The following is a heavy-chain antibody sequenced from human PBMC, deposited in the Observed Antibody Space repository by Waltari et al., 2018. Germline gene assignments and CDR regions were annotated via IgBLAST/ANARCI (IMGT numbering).Heavy chain of an antibody. V-gene: IGHV3-30*04. CDR3: ARDYCDRANCHGMDV. CDR2: ISYNGRNI. Sequence: QVQLVESGGGVVQPGGSLRLSCAASDFTFSSYAMTWFRQAPGKGLEGVAVISYNGRNIYYVDSVKGRFTISRDNAKKTLYMQMNSLTAEDTAVYYCARDYCDRANCHGMDVWGQGTTVTV. J-gene: IGHJ6*02. D-gene: IGHD3-22*01. CDR1: DFTFSSYA.